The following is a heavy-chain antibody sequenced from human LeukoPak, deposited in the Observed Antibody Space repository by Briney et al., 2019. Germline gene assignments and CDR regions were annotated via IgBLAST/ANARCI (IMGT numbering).Heavy chain of an antibody. Sequence: GGSLRLSCAASGFTFSGYSMNWVRQAPGKGLEWVSVIYSGGSTYYAESVMGRFTISRDISKNTVYLQMNSLRAGDTAVYYCATDTFGKPTHWGQGTLVTVSS. CDR1: GFTFSGYS. CDR3: ATDTFGKPTH. V-gene: IGHV3-53*01. J-gene: IGHJ4*02. D-gene: IGHD3-16*01. CDR2: IYSGGST.